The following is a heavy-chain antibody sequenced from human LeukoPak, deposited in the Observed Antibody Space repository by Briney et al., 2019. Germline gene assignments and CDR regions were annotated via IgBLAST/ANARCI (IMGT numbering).Heavy chain of an antibody. CDR1: GGTFSRYA. J-gene: IGHJ3*02. CDR3: ASHMTTVTLAAFDI. D-gene: IGHD4-17*01. CDR2: IIPIFATA. V-gene: IGHV1-69*13. Sequence: ASLKLSSKASGGTFSRYAISWVRQAPGPGLEWMGGIIPIFATANYAQKFQGRVTITADESTSTAYMELSSLRSEDTAVYYCASHMTTVTLAAFDIWGQGTMVTVSS.